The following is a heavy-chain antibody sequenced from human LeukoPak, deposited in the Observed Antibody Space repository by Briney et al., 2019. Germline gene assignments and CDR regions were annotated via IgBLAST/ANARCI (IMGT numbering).Heavy chain of an antibody. CDR2: ITNDGSST. CDR1: GFTFINYW. CDR3: ARDTIGSGSYVPGADY. Sequence: QPGGSLRLSCAASGFTFINYWMHWVRQAPGKGLVWVSHITNDGSSTDYADSVKGRFTISRDNSKNTLYLQMNSLRAEDTAVYYCARDTIGSGSYVPGADYWGQGTLVTVSS. D-gene: IGHD3-10*01. J-gene: IGHJ4*02. V-gene: IGHV3-74*01.